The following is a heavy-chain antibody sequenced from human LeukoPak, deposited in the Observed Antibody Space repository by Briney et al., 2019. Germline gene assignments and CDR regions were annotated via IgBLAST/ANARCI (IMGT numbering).Heavy chain of an antibody. CDR1: GFTISSNY. Sequence: PGGSLRLSCAASGFTISSNYMSWVRQAPGKGLEWVSVIYSGGTTYYADSVKGRFTISRDNSKNTLYLQMNSLRAEDTAVYYCARDTPPTSGYYYMDVWGKGTTVTISS. CDR2: IYSGGTT. J-gene: IGHJ6*03. CDR3: ARDTPPTSGYYYMDV. D-gene: IGHD6-19*01. V-gene: IGHV3-53*01.